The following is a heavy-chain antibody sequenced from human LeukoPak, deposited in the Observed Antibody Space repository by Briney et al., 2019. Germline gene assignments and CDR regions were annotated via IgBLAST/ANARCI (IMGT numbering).Heavy chain of an antibody. CDR1: GYSFTSYW. Sequence: GESLKISCKGSGYSFTSYWIGWVRQMPGKGLEWMGIIYLGDSDTRYSPSFQGQVTISADKSISTAYLQWSSLKASDTAMYYCARRRDGYNSYYYGMDVWGQGTTVTVSS. CDR2: IYLGDSDT. CDR3: ARRRDGYNSYYYGMDV. D-gene: IGHD5-24*01. J-gene: IGHJ6*02. V-gene: IGHV5-51*01.